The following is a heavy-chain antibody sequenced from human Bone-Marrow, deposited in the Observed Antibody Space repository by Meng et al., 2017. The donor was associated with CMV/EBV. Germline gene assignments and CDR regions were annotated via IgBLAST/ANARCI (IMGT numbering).Heavy chain of an antibody. Sequence: VGVGLIRQHPGKALEWLALIYWNDDKRYSPSLKSRLTITKDTSKNQVVLTMTNMDLVDTATYYCAHRLSDRYDFWSGSHPKDYFDYWGQGTLVTVSS. V-gene: IGHV2-5*01. CDR3: AHRLSDRYDFWSGSHPKDYFDY. D-gene: IGHD3-3*01. CDR2: IYWNDDK. CDR1: VG. J-gene: IGHJ4*02.